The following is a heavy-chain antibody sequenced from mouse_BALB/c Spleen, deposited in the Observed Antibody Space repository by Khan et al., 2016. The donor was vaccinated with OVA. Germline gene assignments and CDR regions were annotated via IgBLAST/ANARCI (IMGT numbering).Heavy chain of an antibody. CDR2: ISYSGRT. V-gene: IGHV3-2*02. D-gene: IGHD1-1*01. J-gene: IGHJ2*01. CDR3: ARSVTITTVVATDFDY. Sequence: EVQLQESGPGLVKPSQSLSLTCTVTGYSITSDYAWNWIRQFPGNKLEWMGYISYSGRTSYNPSLKSRISITRDTSKNQFFLQLNSVTTEDTATYYCARSVTITTVVATDFDYLGQGTTLTVSS. CDR1: GYSITSDYA.